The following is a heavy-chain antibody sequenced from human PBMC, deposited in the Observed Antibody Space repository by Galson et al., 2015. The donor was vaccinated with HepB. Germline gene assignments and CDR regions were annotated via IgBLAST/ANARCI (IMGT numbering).Heavy chain of an antibody. CDR3: AKDDMESPYGGYALDV. CDR1: GFPFRSYG. V-gene: IGHV3-23*01. D-gene: IGHD4/OR15-4a*01. J-gene: IGHJ3*01. CDR2: ISGSGGST. Sequence: SLRLSCAASGFPFRSYGMTWVRQTPGKGLEWVSGISGSGGSTYYADSVKGRVTIARDNSKNTLYLQMNRLRVEDTAVYYCAKDDMESPYGGYALDVWGQGTMFTVSS.